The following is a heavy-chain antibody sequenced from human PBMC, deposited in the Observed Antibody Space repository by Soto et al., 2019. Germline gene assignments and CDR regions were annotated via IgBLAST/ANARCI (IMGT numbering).Heavy chain of an antibody. Sequence: GGSLRLSCAGSGFTFGDSYMSWIRQAPGKGLEWLSYISPGSRYPAYADSVEGRFTISRDNAKRSLYLQMMSLTAEDTAIYYCVRGGGGGLFDPWGQGTMVTSPQ. D-gene: IGHD2-15*01. CDR2: ISPGSRYP. J-gene: IGHJ5*02. V-gene: IGHV3-11*06. CDR1: GFTFGDSY. CDR3: VRGGGGGLFDP.